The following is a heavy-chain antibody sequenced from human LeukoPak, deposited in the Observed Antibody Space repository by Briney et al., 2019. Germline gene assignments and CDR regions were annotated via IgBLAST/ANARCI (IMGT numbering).Heavy chain of an antibody. Sequence: SETLSLTCAVSGGSIISSNWWSWVRQPPGKGLEWIGEINHSGSTNYNPSLKSRVTISVDTSKNQFSLKLSSVTAADTAVYYCARALKYYPYTWGQGTLVTVSS. J-gene: IGHJ5*02. CDR1: GGSIISSNW. CDR2: INHSGST. V-gene: IGHV4-4*02. D-gene: IGHD3-10*01. CDR3: ARALKYYPYT.